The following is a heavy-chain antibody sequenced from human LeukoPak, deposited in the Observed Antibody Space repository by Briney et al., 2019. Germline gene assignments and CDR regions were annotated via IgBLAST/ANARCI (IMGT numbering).Heavy chain of an antibody. Sequence: TGGSLRLSCAASGFTFSSYGMHWVRQAPGKGLEWVAVIWYDGSNKYYADSVKGRFTISRDNSKNTLYLQMNSLRAEDTAVYYCARDECTVTTGVDYWGQGTLVTVSS. CDR3: ARDECTVTTGVDY. J-gene: IGHJ4*02. D-gene: IGHD4-17*01. V-gene: IGHV3-33*01. CDR1: GFTFSSYG. CDR2: IWYDGSNK.